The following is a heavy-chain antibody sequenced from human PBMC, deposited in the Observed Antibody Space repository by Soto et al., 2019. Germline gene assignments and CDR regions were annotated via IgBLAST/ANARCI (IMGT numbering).Heavy chain of an antibody. CDR3: ARGRHSGYGPHDY. CDR1: GGSFSCYY. J-gene: IGHJ4*02. CDR2: INHSGST. V-gene: IGHV4-34*01. D-gene: IGHD5-12*01. Sequence: ASETLSLTCAVYGGSFSCYYWSWIRQPPGKGLEWIGEINHSGSTNYNPSLKSRVTISVDTSKNQFSLKLSSVTAVDTAVYYCARGRHSGYGPHDYWGQGTLVTVSS.